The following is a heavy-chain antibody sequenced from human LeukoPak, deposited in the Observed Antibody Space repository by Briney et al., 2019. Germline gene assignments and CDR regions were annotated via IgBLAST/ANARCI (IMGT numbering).Heavy chain of an antibody. CDR3: ARHPPRFDKAFDI. Sequence: GESLKISCKGSGYSFTSYWISWVRQMPGKGLEWMGRIDPSDSYTNYSPSFQCHVTISADKSISTAYLQWSSLKASDTAMYYCARHPPRFDKAFDIWGQGTMVTVSS. D-gene: IGHD3-16*01. CDR1: GYSFTSYW. V-gene: IGHV5-10-1*01. CDR2: IDPSDSYT. J-gene: IGHJ3*02.